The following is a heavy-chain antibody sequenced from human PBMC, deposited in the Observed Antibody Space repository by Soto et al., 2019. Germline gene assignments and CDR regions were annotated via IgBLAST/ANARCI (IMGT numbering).Heavy chain of an antibody. CDR1: GGSISSSSYY. J-gene: IGHJ4*02. CDR3: ARHGYYDSSGYPQNFDY. D-gene: IGHD3-22*01. Sequence: SETLSLTCTVSGGSISSSSYYWGWIRQPPGKGLEWIGSIYYSGSTYYNPSLKSRVTISVDTSKNQFSLKLSSVTAADTAVYYCARHGYYDSSGYPQNFDYWGQGTLVTVSS. V-gene: IGHV4-39*01. CDR2: IYYSGST.